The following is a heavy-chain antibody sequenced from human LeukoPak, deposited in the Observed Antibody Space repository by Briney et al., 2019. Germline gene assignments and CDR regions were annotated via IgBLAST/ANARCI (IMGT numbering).Heavy chain of an antibody. CDR1: GFTFSSYG. D-gene: IGHD3-9*01. CDR2: IRYDGSNK. Sequence: GGSLRLSCAASGFTFSSYGMHWVRQAPGKGLEWVAFIRYDGSNKYYADSVKGRFTISRDNPKNTLYLQMNSLRAEDTAVYYCARGGTGYYKGLTTDWGQGTLVTVSS. CDR3: ARGGTGYYKGLTTD. V-gene: IGHV3-30*02. J-gene: IGHJ4*02.